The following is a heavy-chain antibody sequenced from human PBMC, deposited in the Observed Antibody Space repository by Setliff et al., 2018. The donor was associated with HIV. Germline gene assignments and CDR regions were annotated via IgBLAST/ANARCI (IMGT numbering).Heavy chain of an antibody. CDR2: FNPIFTTP. V-gene: IGHV1-69*13. CDR3: ARDHMSVGAWVGATSRGLFQH. D-gene: IGHD1-26*01. CDR1: GGIFSTSS. J-gene: IGHJ1*01. Sequence: SVKVSCKSSGGIFSTSSINWVRQAPGQGLEWMGGFNPIFTTPDYAQKFQDRVTMTADESTSTAYMELSSLRSGDTAVYYCARDHMSVGAWVGATSRGLFQHWGQGTLVTVSS.